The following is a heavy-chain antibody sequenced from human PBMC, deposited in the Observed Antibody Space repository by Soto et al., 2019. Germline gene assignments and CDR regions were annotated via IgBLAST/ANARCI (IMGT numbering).Heavy chain of an antibody. D-gene: IGHD2-8*02. J-gene: IGHJ6*02. CDR1: GFSFSSYW. Sequence: EVQVVESGGDFVQPGGSLRLSCAASGFSFSSYWMHWVRRGPGKGLVWVSRISGDGTTTNYADSVKGRFTVSRDNARNTLHLQMNSLRVEDTAVYYCARDRLVDNIDYDDYDDMDVWGQGTTVTVSS. CDR2: ISGDGTTT. CDR3: ARDRLVDNIDYDDYDDMDV. V-gene: IGHV3-74*01.